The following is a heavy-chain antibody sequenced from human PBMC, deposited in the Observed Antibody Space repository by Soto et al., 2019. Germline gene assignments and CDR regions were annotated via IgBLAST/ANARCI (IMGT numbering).Heavy chain of an antibody. D-gene: IGHD2-15*01. Sequence: PGGSLRLSCTASGFTFGDYAMSWVRQAPGKGLEWVGFIRSKVYGGTTEYAASVKGRFTISRDDSKNIAYLQMNSLKTEDTAVYYCTRPRSGPVLDAFDIWGKGTMVTVSS. CDR2: IRSKVYGGTT. CDR3: TRPRSGPVLDAFDI. V-gene: IGHV3-49*04. J-gene: IGHJ3*02. CDR1: GFTFGDYA.